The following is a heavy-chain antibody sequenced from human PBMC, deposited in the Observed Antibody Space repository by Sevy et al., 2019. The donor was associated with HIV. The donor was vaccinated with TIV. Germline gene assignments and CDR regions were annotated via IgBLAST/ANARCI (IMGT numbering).Heavy chain of an antibody. CDR1: GPILRDRA. CDR3: VIEIEAGGSNF. Sequence: GGSMRLSCTASGPILRDRAMHWVRQTPGKGMEWVSGMPMYSGSADYADLVKGRFTLSRDKAKNSLNLQMDSLTLEDTALYYCVIEIEAGGSNFWGQGTLFTVSS. J-gene: IGHJ1*01. D-gene: IGHD6-13*01. V-gene: IGHV3-9*01. CDR2: MPMYSGSA.